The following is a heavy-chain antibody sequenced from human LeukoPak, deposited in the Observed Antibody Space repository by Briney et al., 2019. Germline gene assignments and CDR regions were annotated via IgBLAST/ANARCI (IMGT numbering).Heavy chain of an antibody. CDR2: IDPNSGGT. V-gene: IGHV1-2*06. Sequence: ASVKVSCKASGYTFTSYGISWVRQAPGQGLEWMGRIDPNSGGTNYAQKFQGRVTMTRDTSISTAYMELSRLRSDDTAVYYCARLYYYDSSGYYSPDYWGQGTLVTVSS. J-gene: IGHJ4*02. CDR3: ARLYYYDSSGYYSPDY. D-gene: IGHD3-22*01. CDR1: GYTFTSYG.